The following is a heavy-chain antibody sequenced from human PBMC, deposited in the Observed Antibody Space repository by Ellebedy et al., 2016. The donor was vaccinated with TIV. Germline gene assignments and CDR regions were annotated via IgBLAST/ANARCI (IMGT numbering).Heavy chain of an antibody. J-gene: IGHJ4*02. D-gene: IGHD5-18*01. CDR2: IYYSGGT. Sequence: MPSETLSLTCTVSVGSIKSAGYFWSWVRQHPERGLEWICHIYYSGGTDYNPSLKSRVTISVDTSNKQFSLRLNSVTVADTAMYYCARLRYSNYYFDYWGQGILVAVSS. CDR3: ARLRYSNYYFDY. CDR1: VGSIKSAGYF. V-gene: IGHV4-31*03.